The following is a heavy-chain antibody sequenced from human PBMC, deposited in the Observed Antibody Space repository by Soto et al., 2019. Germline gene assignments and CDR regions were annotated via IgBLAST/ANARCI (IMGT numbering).Heavy chain of an antibody. V-gene: IGHV6-1*01. CDR2: TYYRSRWYN. J-gene: IGHJ6*02. CDR1: GDSVSSNSVA. CDR3: TRGTALLGV. Sequence: SQTLSLICAISGDSVSSNSVAWNWIRQSPSRGLEWLGRTYYRSRWYNDYAVSVKSRITINPDTSKNQFSLQLNSVTPEDTAVYYCTRGTALLGVWGQGTTVTVSS. D-gene: IGHD5-18*01.